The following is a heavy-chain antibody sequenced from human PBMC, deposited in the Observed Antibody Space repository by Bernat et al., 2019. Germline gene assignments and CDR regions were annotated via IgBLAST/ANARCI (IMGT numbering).Heavy chain of an antibody. V-gene: IGHV3-33*01. J-gene: IGHJ6*02. CDR2: IWYDATNK. CDR1: GFSFSSFG. Sequence: QVQLVESGGGVVQPGRSLRLSCAASGFSFSSFGMYWVRQAPGKGLEWVAVIWYDATNKYYADPVKGRFTISRDNSKNMLYLQMNSLRAEDTGVYYCAREHGGAAAGLDYYYGMDVWGQGTTVTVSS. D-gene: IGHD6-13*01. CDR3: AREHGGAAAGLDYYYGMDV.